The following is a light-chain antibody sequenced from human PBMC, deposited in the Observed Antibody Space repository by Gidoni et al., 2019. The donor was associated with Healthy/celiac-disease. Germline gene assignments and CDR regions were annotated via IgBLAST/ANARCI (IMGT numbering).Light chain of an antibody. CDR3: QQSYSTLIT. J-gene: IGKJ5*01. CDR1: QSISSY. CDR2: AAS. Sequence: DIQMTQSPSSLSASVGDRVTITCRASQSISSYLNWYQQKPGKAPKLLIYAASSLQSGVPSRFSGSGAGTDFTLIISSLQPEDFANYYCQQSYSTLITFGQGTRLEIK. V-gene: IGKV1-39*01.